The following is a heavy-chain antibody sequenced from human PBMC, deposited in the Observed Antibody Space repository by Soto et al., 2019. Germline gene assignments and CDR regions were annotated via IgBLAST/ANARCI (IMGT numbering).Heavy chain of an antibody. CDR2: IYYSGST. J-gene: IGHJ4*02. Sequence: SETLSLTCTVSGGSISSYYWSWIRQPPGKGLEWIGYIYYSGSTNYNPSLKSRVTISVDTSKNQFSLKLSSVTAADTAVYYCARLHGSGRPLDYWGQGTLVTVS. CDR3: ARLHGSGRPLDY. D-gene: IGHD3-10*01. CDR1: GGSISSYY. V-gene: IGHV4-59*08.